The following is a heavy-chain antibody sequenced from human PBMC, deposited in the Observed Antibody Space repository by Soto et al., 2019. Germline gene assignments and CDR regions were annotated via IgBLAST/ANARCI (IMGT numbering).Heavy chain of an antibody. D-gene: IGHD3-10*01. CDR3: ARHLRWFGELWKWSDP. Sequence: SVKVSCKASGGTFSSYAISWVRQAPGQGLEWMGGIIPIFGTANHAQKFQGRVTITADKSTSTAYMELSSLRSEDTAVYYCARHLRWFGELWKWSDPWGQGTLVTVSS. CDR2: IIPIFGTA. J-gene: IGHJ5*02. CDR1: GGTFSSYA. V-gene: IGHV1-69*06.